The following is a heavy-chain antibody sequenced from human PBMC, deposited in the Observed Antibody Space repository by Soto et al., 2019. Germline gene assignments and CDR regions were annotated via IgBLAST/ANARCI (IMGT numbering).Heavy chain of an antibody. V-gene: IGHV4-4*02. Sequence: SETLSLTCAVSGVSIGSPNWWTWVRQAPGKGLEWIGEMWPSGGTTYNPSLRNRVTISVDNSKNHLSLTLTSVTAADMAIYYCARCLHCSNGGRFDPWGQGALVTVSS. CDR2: MWPSGGT. J-gene: IGHJ5*02. CDR1: GVSIGSPNW. D-gene: IGHD2-8*01. CDR3: ARCLHCSNGGRFDP.